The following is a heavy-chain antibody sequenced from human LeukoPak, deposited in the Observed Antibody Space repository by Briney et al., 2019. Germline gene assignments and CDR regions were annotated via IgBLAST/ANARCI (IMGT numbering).Heavy chain of an antibody. J-gene: IGHJ4*02. V-gene: IGHV4-38-2*02. CDR2: IYHSGST. D-gene: IGHD6-13*01. CDR3: ARAGGWYVY. Sequence: PSETLSLTCTVSGYSISSGYYWGWIRQPPGKGLEWIGSIYHSGSTYYNPSLKSRVTISVDTSKNQFSLKLSSVTAADTAVYYCARAGGWYVYWGQGTLVTVSS. CDR1: GYSISSGYY.